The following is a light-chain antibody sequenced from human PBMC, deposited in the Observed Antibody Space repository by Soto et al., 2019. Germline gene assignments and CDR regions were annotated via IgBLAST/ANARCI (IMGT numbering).Light chain of an antibody. V-gene: IGKV3-20*01. CDR2: GAS. CDR3: QQYGGSPPLT. J-gene: IGKJ4*01. Sequence: ENVLTQSPGTLSLSPGDRANLSCRASQSLSRTYIAWYQQQPGQAPRLLIYGASNRATGIPDRFSGSGSGTDFTLTISRLEPEDFAVYYCQQYGGSPPLTFGGGTKVEIK. CDR1: QSLSRTY.